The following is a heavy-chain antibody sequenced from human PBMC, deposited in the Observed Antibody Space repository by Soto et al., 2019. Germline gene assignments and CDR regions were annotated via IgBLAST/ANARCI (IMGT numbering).Heavy chain of an antibody. CDR1: GFTFRSYW. J-gene: IGHJ6*03. CDR3: ATKYSSSWSYYYYYMDV. Sequence: EVQLVESGGGLVQPGGSLRLSCAASGFTFRSYWMHWVRQTPGTGLVWVSRISSDGSSTNYADSVKGRFTISRDNAKDTLYLQMNSLRAEDTAVYYCATKYSSSWSYYYYYMDVWVKGTTVTVSS. V-gene: IGHV3-74*01. CDR2: ISSDGSST. D-gene: IGHD6-13*01.